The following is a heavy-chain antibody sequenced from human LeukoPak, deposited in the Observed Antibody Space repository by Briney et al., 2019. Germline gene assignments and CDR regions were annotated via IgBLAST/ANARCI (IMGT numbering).Heavy chain of an antibody. D-gene: IGHD6-13*01. V-gene: IGHV1-18*01. J-gene: IGHJ4*02. Sequence: ASVKVSCKASGYNFISYGISWVRQAPGQGLEWMGWISAYNGNTNYAQKLQGRVTMTTDTSTSTAYMELRSLRSDDTAVYYCARDRGYSGSWYKGFDYWGQGTLVTVSS. CDR1: GYNFISYG. CDR2: ISAYNGNT. CDR3: ARDRGYSGSWYKGFDY.